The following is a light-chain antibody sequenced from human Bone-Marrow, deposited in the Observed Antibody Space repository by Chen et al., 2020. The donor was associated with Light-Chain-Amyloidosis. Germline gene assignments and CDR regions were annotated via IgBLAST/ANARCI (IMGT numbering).Light chain of an antibody. J-gene: IGKJ5*01. Sequence: EVVLTQSPAPLSLSPGERATLACRASQGIGTFLAWYQQKPGQAPRLLIYDASNRATGIPPRFSGSGSGTDFTRTIISLEPEDFAVYYCQQRSNWPLSITLGQGTRLEIQ. CDR2: DAS. CDR1: QGIGTF. CDR3: QQRSNWPLSIT. V-gene: IGKV3-11*01.